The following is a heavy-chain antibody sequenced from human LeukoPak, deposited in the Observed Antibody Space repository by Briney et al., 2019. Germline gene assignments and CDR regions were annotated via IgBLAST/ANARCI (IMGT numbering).Heavy chain of an antibody. CDR2: IYSGGST. V-gene: IGHV3-53*01. Sequence: WGSLRLSCAASGFTVSSNYMSWVSQAPGKGLEWVSVIYSGGSTYYADSVKGRFTISRGNSKNTLYLQMNSLRAEDTAVYYCANFIAVAGTLDYWGQGTLVTVSS. CDR1: GFTVSSNY. J-gene: IGHJ4*02. CDR3: ANFIAVAGTLDY. D-gene: IGHD6-19*01.